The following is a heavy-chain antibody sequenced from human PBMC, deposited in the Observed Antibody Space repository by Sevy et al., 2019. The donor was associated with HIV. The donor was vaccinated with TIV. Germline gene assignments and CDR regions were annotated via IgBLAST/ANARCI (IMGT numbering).Heavy chain of an antibody. CDR1: GFSFSWYW. V-gene: IGHV3-30-3*01. Sequence: GGCLRLSCAASGFSFSWYWMSCVRQTPEKGLEWVAVISYDGSNKYYADSVKGRFTISRDNSKNTLYLQMDGLRAEDSALYYCARDDEPDYYYFDMDVWGQGTPVVVSS. CDR2: ISYDGSNK. CDR3: ARDDEPDYYYFDMDV. J-gene: IGHJ6*02.